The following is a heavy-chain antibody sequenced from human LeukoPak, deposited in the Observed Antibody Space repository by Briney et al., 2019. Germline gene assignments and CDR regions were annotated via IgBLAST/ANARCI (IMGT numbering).Heavy chain of an antibody. V-gene: IGHV4-59*01. Sequence: SETLSLTCTVSGGSISSYYWSWIRQPPGKGLEWIGYIYYSGSTNYNPSLKSRVTISVDTSKNQFSLKLSSVTAADTAVYYCARARTYYYDSSGYYTGYYYYGMDVWGQGTTVTVSS. D-gene: IGHD3-22*01. J-gene: IGHJ6*02. CDR3: ARARTYYYDSSGYYTGYYYYGMDV. CDR1: GGSISSYY. CDR2: IYYSGST.